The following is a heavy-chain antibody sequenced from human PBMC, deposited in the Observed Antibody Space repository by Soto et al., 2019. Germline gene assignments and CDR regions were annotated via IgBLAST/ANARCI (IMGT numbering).Heavy chain of an antibody. CDR3: SRAEDY. Sequence: EVQLVDYGGGLFRPGGSLRLSCAASGFSFSTYWMSWFRQAPGKGLELVANIKTDGSAQYYVDSVRGRFTISRDNGKNLLYLQMNSLRAEDTGVYYCSRAEDYWGQGTLVTVSS. CDR2: IKTDGSAQ. J-gene: IGHJ4*02. CDR1: GFSFSTYW. V-gene: IGHV3-7*01.